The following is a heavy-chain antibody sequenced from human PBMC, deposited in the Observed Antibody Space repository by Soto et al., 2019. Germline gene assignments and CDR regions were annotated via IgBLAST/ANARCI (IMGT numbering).Heavy chain of an antibody. J-gene: IGHJ5*02. CDR1: EYTFTTFW. CDR3: ARLYCTTSTCDSWFDP. V-gene: IGHV5-10-1*01. D-gene: IGHD2-2*01. CDR2: IDPRDSYV. Sequence: GESQKISCTGFEYTFTTFWISWVRQMPGKGLEWMGRIDPRDSYVNYSPSFQGHVTISADKSISTAYLQWGSLKASDTAMYYCARLYCTTSTCDSWFDPWGQGTLVTVSS.